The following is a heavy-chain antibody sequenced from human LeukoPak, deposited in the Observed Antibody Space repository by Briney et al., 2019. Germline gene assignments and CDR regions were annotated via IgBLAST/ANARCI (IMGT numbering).Heavy chain of an antibody. D-gene: IGHD5-24*01. CDR3: ARLSLYNTQDY. CDR2: IYYSGST. V-gene: IGHV4-39*01. J-gene: IGHJ4*02. Sequence: PSQTLSLTCAVSGGSISSSSYYWGWIRQPPGKGLEWIGSIYYSGSTYYNPSLKSRVTISVDTSKNQFSLKLSSVTAADTAVYYCARLSLYNTQDYWGQGTLVTVSS. CDR1: GGSISSSSYY.